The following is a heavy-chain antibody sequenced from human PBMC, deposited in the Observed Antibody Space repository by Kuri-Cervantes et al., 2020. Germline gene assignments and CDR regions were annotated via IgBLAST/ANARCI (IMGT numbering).Heavy chain of an antibody. Sequence: SVKVSCKASGYNFTGYYMHWVRQAPGQGLEWMGWINPNSGGTNYAQKFQGRVTMTRDTSISTAYMELSRLRSDDTAVYYCARDTEDSLRYFDWLSTYYYYGMDVWGQGTTVTVSS. CDR1: GYNFTGYY. D-gene: IGHD3-9*01. J-gene: IGHJ6*02. V-gene: IGHV1-2*02. CDR3: ARDTEDSLRYFDWLSTYYYYGMDV. CDR2: INPNSGGT.